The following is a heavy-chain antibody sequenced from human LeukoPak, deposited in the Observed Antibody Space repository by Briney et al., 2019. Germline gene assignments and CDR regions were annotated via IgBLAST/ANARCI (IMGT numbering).Heavy chain of an antibody. J-gene: IGHJ3*02. CDR3: ARVAYRLSNSYYDYVWGSYRNAFDI. Sequence: PSETLSLTCAVYGGSFSGYYWSWIRQPPGKGLEWIGEINHSGSTNYNPSLKSRVTISVDTSKNQFSLKLSSVTAADTAVYYCARVAYRLSNSYYDYVWGSYRNAFDIWGQGTMVTVSS. D-gene: IGHD3-16*01. CDR2: INHSGST. CDR1: GGSFSGYY. V-gene: IGHV4-34*01.